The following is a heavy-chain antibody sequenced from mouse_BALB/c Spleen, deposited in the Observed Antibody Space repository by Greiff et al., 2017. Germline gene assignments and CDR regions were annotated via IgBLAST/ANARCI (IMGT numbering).Heavy chain of an antibody. J-gene: IGHJ1*01. CDR3: ARWYGNYDWYFDV. CDR1: GDSITSGY. V-gene: IGHV3-8*02. Sequence: EVKLEESGPSLVKPSQTLSLTCSVTGDSITSGYWNWIRKFPGNKLEYMGYISYSGSTYYNPSLKSRISITRDTSKNQYYLQLNSVTTEDTATYYCARWYGNYDWYFDVWGAGTTVTVSS. CDR2: ISYSGST. D-gene: IGHD2-10*02.